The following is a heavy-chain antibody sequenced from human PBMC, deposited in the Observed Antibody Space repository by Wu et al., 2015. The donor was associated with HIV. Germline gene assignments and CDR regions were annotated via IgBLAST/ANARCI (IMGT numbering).Heavy chain of an antibody. V-gene: IGHV1-69*13. CDR1: GGTFNSFA. CDR3: ASPRSPGFSSAWPTYFDY. J-gene: IGHJ4*02. Sequence: QVQLVQSGAEVKKPGSSVRVSCKASGGTFNSFAIAWVRQAPGQGLEWMGRIIPVFTKTNYAQKFQDRIRMTADGSXSTAYMELTSLRSEDTAVYYCASPRSPGFSSAWPTYFDYWGQGTLVTVSS. D-gene: IGHD6-19*01. CDR2: IIPVFTKT.